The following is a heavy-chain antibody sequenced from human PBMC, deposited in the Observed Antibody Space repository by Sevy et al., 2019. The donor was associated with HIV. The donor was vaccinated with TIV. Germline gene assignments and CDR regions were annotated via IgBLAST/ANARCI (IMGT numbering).Heavy chain of an antibody. D-gene: IGHD3-22*01. CDR1: GYTFTSYD. J-gene: IGHJ4*02. Sequence: ASVKVSCKASGYTFTSYDINWVRQATGQGLEWMGWMNPNSGNTGYAQRFQGRVTMTRNTSISTAYMELSSLRSEDTAVYYCARKYYDRSGYYVGYWGQGTLVTVSS. CDR3: ARKYYDRSGYYVGY. V-gene: IGHV1-8*01. CDR2: MNPNSGNT.